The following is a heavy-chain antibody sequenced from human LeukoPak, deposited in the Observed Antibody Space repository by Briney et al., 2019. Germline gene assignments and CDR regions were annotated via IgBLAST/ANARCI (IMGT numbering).Heavy chain of an antibody. D-gene: IGHD6-13*01. CDR3: ARGRGGYSSSWYVWGQFDY. Sequence: SETLSLTCAVYGGSFSGYYWSWIRQPPGKGLEWSGEINHSGSTNYNPSLKSRVTISVDTSKNQFSLKLSSVTAADTAVYYCARGRGGYSSSWYVWGQFDYWGQGTLVTVSS. CDR1: GGSFSGYY. CDR2: INHSGST. J-gene: IGHJ4*02. V-gene: IGHV4-34*01.